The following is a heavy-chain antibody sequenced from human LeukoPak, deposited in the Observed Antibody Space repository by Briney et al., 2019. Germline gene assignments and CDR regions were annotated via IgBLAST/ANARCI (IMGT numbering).Heavy chain of an antibody. CDR2: IYHSGST. D-gene: IGHD5-24*01. J-gene: IGHJ3*02. V-gene: IGHV4-38-2*02. CDR3: ARDLTSRDGYNRAFDS. Sequence: SETLSLTCTVSGYSISSGYYWGWIRQPPGKGLEWIGSIYHSGSTYYNPSLKSRVTISVDTSKNQFSLKLSSVTAAATAVYYCARDLTSRDGYNRAFDSWGQGTMVTVSS. CDR1: GYSISSGYY.